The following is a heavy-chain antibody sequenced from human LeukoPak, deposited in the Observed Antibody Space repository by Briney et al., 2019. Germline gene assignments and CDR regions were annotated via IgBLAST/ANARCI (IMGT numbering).Heavy chain of an antibody. V-gene: IGHV3-30*02. CDR3: GREVSDTVVVITHNFDF. J-gene: IGHJ4*02. D-gene: IGHD3-22*01. CDR1: GFTFNSYG. CDR2: IRHDGTNK. Sequence: GGSLRLSCAASGFTFNSYGMHWVRRAPGKGLEWVAFIRHDGTNKYYADSVKGRFTISRANSKNTLLLQMSSLRLEDTAVYYCGREVSDTVVVITHNFDFWGQETLVTVSS.